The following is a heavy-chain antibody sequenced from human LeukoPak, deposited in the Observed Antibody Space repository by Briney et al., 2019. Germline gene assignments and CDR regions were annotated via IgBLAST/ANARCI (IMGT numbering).Heavy chain of an antibody. D-gene: IGHD1-26*01. CDR1: GLSISSGFY. V-gene: IGHV4-38-2*01. Sequence: KPSETLSLTCVVSGLSISSGFYWGWIRQPPGKGLEWIVTINHSENTYYNPSLKSRITVSADTSENPFSLRLSSVAAADTAVYYCARIRAGAITNAFEIWGQGTVVTVSS. J-gene: IGHJ3*02. CDR2: INHSENT. CDR3: ARIRAGAITNAFEI.